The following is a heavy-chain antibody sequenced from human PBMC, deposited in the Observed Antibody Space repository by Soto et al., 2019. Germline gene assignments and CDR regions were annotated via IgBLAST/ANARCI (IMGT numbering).Heavy chain of an antibody. CDR2: IIHRGST. CDR3: ARGGGNTWSYYAMDV. Sequence: KASETLSLTCAVSGGSFSGYYWTWIRQPPGKGLEWIGEIIHRGSTNYNPSLKSRVTISLDTSTNEFSLRLGSLTAADTAMYFCARGGGNTWSYYAMDVWGQGTTVTVSS. CDR1: GGSFSGYY. D-gene: IGHD6-13*01. J-gene: IGHJ6*02. V-gene: IGHV4-34*01.